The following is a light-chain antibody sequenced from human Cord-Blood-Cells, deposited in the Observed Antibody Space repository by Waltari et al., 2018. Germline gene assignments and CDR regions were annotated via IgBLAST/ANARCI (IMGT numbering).Light chain of an antibody. CDR1: SSDVGSYNL. V-gene: IGLV2-23*02. Sequence: QSALPQPASVSGSPGQSITISCTGTSSDVGSYNLVSWYQQHPGKAPKLMIYEVSKRPSWVSNRFSGSKSGNTASLTISGLQAEDEADYYCCSYAGSSTYVFGTGTKVTVL. J-gene: IGLJ1*01. CDR3: CSYAGSSTYV. CDR2: EVS.